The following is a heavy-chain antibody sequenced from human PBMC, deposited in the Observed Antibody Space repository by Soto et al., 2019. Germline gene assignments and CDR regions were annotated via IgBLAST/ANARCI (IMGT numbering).Heavy chain of an antibody. CDR1: DGSISSYY. J-gene: IGHJ3*02. CDR3: ARVDSSSWYDAFDI. Sequence: SETLSLTCTVSDGSISSYYWSWIRQPPGKGLEWIGYIYYSGSTNYNPSLKSRVTISVDTSKNQFSLKLSSVTAADTAVYYCARVDSSSWYDAFDIWGQGTMVTVSS. V-gene: IGHV4-59*01. D-gene: IGHD6-13*01. CDR2: IYYSGST.